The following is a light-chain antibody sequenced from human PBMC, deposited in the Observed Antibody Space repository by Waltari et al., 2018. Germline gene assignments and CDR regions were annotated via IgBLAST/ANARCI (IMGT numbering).Light chain of an antibody. J-gene: IGKJ2*01. Sequence: DIQMTQSPSTLSASVGDRVTITCRASQSISTWLAWYQQKPGKAPKVLIYKASGLESGVPSRFSGSGSGTEFTLTISSLQPDDFATYYCQQYKSYPYTFGQGTKLEIK. CDR1: QSISTW. CDR2: KAS. CDR3: QQYKSYPYT. V-gene: IGKV1-5*03.